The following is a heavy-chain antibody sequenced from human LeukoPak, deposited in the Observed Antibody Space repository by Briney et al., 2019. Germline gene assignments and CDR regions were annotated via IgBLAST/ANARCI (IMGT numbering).Heavy chain of an antibody. CDR2: IKQDGSEK. Sequence: GGSLRLSCAASGFTFSSYWMSWVRQAPGKGLEWVANIKQDGSEKYYVDSVKGRFTISRDNAKNSLYLQMNSLRAEDTAVYYCAKYYYDSSGYYSDAFDIWGQGTMVTVSS. J-gene: IGHJ3*02. D-gene: IGHD3-22*01. CDR3: AKYYYDSSGYYSDAFDI. CDR1: GFTFSSYW. V-gene: IGHV3-7*01.